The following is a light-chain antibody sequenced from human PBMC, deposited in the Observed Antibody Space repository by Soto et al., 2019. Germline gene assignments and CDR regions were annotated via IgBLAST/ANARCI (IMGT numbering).Light chain of an antibody. CDR2: GAS. Sequence: EIVLTQSPGTLSLSPGERATLSCRASQSVSSSYLAWYQQKSGQAPRLLIYGASSRATGIPDRFSGSGSGTDFTLTISRLEPEDFAAYYCQQYGSSPITFGQGPRLEIK. CDR1: QSVSSSY. J-gene: IGKJ5*01. CDR3: QQYGSSPIT. V-gene: IGKV3-20*01.